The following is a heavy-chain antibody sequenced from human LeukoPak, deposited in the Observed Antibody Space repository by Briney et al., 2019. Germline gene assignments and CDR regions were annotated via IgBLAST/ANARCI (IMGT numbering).Heavy chain of an antibody. CDR2: IVVGSDNT. D-gene: IGHD3-10*01. CDR3: ARDRGLNVCPSDY. CDR1: GFNFAKSV. V-gene: IGHV1-58*01. J-gene: IGHJ4*02. Sequence: ASVKVSCKASGFNFAKSVVQWVRQARGQRLEWIGWIVVGSDNTNYAQKFQGRVTMTRDTSTSTVYMELSSLRSEDTAVYYCARDRGLNVCPSDYWGQGTLVIVSS.